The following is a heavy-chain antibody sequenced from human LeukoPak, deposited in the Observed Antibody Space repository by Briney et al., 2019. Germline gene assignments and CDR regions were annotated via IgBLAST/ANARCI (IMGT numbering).Heavy chain of an antibody. CDR3: ARESLSGSYGYYYYYMDV. Sequence: ASVKVSCKASGYSFTSHYMHWVRQAPGQGLEWMGLINPSGSSTLYAQKFQGRVTMTRDTSISTAYMELSRLRSDDTAVYYCARESLSGSYGYYYYYMDVWGKGTTVTVSS. CDR2: INPSGSST. V-gene: IGHV1-46*01. CDR1: GYSFTSHY. D-gene: IGHD3-10*01. J-gene: IGHJ6*03.